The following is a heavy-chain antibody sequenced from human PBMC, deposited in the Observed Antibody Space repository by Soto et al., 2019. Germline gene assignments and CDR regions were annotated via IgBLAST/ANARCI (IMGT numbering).Heavy chain of an antibody. CDR2: IYSGGST. J-gene: IGHJ2*01. V-gene: IGHV3-66*01. CDR1: GFTVSSNY. Sequence: EVQLVESGGGLVQPGGSLRLSCAASGFTVSSNYMSWVRQAPGKGLEWVSVIYSGGSTYYADSVKGRFTISRDNSKNTLYLQMNSVRAEDTAVYYCARYHDYGDKDWYFDLWGRGTLVTVSS. D-gene: IGHD4-17*01. CDR3: ARYHDYGDKDWYFDL.